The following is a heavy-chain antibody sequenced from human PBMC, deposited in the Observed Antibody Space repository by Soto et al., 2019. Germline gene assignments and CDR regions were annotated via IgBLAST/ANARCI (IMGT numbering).Heavy chain of an antibody. J-gene: IGHJ4*02. Sequence: QVQLQESGPGLVKPSETLSLTCTVSGWSISSYYWSWIRQPPGKGLEWIGYIYYRANPNYNPSLKRRVTISPHTSKNQFSLKLSSVTAADTAVYYCARHYGDGYDYLDYWGQGPLVTVSS. CDR2: IYYRANP. CDR3: ARHYGDGYDYLDY. CDR1: GWSISSYY. D-gene: IGHD5-12*01. V-gene: IGHV4-59*08.